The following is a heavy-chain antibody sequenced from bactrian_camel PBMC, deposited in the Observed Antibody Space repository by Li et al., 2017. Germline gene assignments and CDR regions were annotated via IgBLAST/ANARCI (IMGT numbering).Heavy chain of an antibody. D-gene: IGHD1*01. J-gene: IGHJ4*01. Sequence: QVQLVESGGGLVQPGGSLRLSCAASGFTFSRYWMYWVRQAPGKGLEWVSAIDGGSRDTYYTDSVKGRFTISRDNAKDTVYLQLNNLKTEDTAMYYCAAEPSLGPISCDPWYRAYNYWGQGTQVTVS. CDR3: AAEPSLGPISCDPWYRAYNY. V-gene: IGHV3S1*01. CDR2: IDGGSRDT. CDR1: GFTFSRYW.